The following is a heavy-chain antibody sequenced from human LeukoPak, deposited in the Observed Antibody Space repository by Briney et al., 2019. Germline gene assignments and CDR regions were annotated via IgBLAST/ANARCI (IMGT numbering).Heavy chain of an antibody. CDR2: TYYSGST. CDR1: GGSISSGDYY. Sequence: SQTLSLTCTVSGGSISSGDYYWSWIRQPPGKGLEWIGYTYYSGSTYCNPSLKSRVTISVDTSKNQFSLKLSSVTAADTAVYYCARENIVATNCFDYWGQGTLVTVSS. J-gene: IGHJ4*02. CDR3: ARENIVATNCFDY. V-gene: IGHV4-30-4*01. D-gene: IGHD5-12*01.